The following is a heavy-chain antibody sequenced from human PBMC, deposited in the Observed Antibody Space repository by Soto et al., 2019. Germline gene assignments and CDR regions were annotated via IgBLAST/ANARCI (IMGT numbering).Heavy chain of an antibody. Sequence: QITLKESGPTLVKPTQTLTLTCTFSGFSLSTSGVGVGWIRQPPGKALEWLALIYWDDDKRYSPSLKSRLTITKDPSKHQVVLTMTNMDPVDTATYYCARPYSSGWYAHFDSWGQGTLVTVSS. J-gene: IGHJ4*02. V-gene: IGHV2-5*02. CDR3: ARPYSSGWYAHFDS. CDR2: IYWDDDK. D-gene: IGHD6-19*01. CDR1: GFSLSTSGVG.